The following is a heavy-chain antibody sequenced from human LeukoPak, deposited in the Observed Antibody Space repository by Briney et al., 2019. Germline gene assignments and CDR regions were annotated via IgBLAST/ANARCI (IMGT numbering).Heavy chain of an antibody. J-gene: IGHJ4*02. CDR2: ISYDGSNK. V-gene: IGHV3-30*19. CDR1: GFTFSRNA. CDR3: APLRAI. Sequence: PGGSLRLSCAASGFTFSRNAIHWVRQAPGKGLEWVAVISYDGSNKYYADSVKGRFTISRDNSKNTLYLQMNSLRAEDTAVYYCAPLRAIWGQGTLVTVSS. D-gene: IGHD2-2*01.